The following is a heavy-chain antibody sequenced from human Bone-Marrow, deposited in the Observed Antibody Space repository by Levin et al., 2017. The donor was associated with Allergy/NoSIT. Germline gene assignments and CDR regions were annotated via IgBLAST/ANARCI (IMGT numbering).Heavy chain of an antibody. CDR3: AKGMELWDIIAVGPPFDY. D-gene: IGHD6-19*01. J-gene: IGHJ4*02. Sequence: GGSLRLSCTASGFTFSTYAMSWVRQAPGKGLEWVSSISGGGGRTDYADSVKGRFTISRDNSKNTLYLQMNSRRVEDTAVYYCAKGMELWDIIAVGPPFDYWGQGTLVTVSS. V-gene: IGHV3-23*01. CDR2: ISGGGGRT. CDR1: GFTFSTYA.